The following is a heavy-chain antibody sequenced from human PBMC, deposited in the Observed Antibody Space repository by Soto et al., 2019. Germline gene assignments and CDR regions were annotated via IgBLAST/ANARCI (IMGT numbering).Heavy chain of an antibody. D-gene: IGHD4-17*01. Sequence: QVQLVQSGAEVKKPGSSVKVSCKVSGGTFSRNGISWVRQAPGQGLEWMGGIIPMFTAPNYAQKFQDRVMITADESTSTVYMGLSSLRSDDTAFYYCTRGSLFGDYGDFDYWGQGTLVTVSS. V-gene: IGHV1-69*01. CDR1: GGTFSRNG. CDR2: IIPMFTAP. J-gene: IGHJ4*02. CDR3: TRGSLFGDYGDFDY.